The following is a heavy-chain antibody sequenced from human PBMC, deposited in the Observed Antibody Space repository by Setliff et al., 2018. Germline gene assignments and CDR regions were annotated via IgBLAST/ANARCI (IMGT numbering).Heavy chain of an antibody. Sequence: PSETLSLTCTVTGGSISPFYWNWIRQSPGKGLEWIGYIFYTGKSSYNPSLKSRVTISVDTSKNQFSLNLQSVTPADTAVYYCARAGVPPGYYDGRGYLRRYYYDYWGQGMLVTVSS. CDR3: ARAGVPPGYYDGRGYLRRYYYDY. CDR1: GGSISPFY. V-gene: IGHV4-59*12. CDR2: IFYTGKS. D-gene: IGHD3-22*01. J-gene: IGHJ4*02.